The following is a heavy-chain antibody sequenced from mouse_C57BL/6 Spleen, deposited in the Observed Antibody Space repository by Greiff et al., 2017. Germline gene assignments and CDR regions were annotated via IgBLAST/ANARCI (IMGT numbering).Heavy chain of an antibody. CDR1: GYTFTSYW. Sequence: VQLQQPGAELVMPGASVKLSCKASGYTFTSYWMHWVKQRPGQGLEWIGEIDPSDSYTNYNQKFKGKSTLTVDKSSSTAYMQLSSLTSEDSAVYYCARIYYDYDGYAMDYWGQGTSVNVSS. J-gene: IGHJ4*01. CDR2: IDPSDSYT. D-gene: IGHD2-4*01. V-gene: IGHV1-69*01. CDR3: ARIYYDYDGYAMDY.